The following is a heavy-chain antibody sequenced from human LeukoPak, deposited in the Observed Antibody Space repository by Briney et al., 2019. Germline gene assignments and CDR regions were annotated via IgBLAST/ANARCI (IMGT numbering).Heavy chain of an antibody. V-gene: IGHV1-18*01. CDR3: ARDLHYHDSSGYYYFDY. Sequence: PSVKVSCKASGYTFTSYGISWVRQAPGQGLEWMGWISAYNGNTNFAQKLQGRVTMTTDTSTSTAYMELRSLRSDDTAMYYCARDLHYHDSSGYYYFDYWGQGTLVTVSS. CDR1: GYTFTSYG. J-gene: IGHJ4*02. D-gene: IGHD3-22*01. CDR2: ISAYNGNT.